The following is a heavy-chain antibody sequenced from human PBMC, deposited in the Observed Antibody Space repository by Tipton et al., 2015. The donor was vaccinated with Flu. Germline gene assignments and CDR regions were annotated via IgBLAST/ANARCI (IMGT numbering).Heavy chain of an antibody. CDR2: IYYSGSI. D-gene: IGHD2-21*01. CDR3: ARSPKFQSSPFDY. V-gene: IGHV4-39*07. J-gene: IGHJ4*02. CDR1: GGSISSSSYY. Sequence: TLSLTCTVSGGSISSSSYYWGWIRQPPGKGLEWIGSIYYSGSIYYNPSLKSRVTISVDTSKNQFSLKLSSVTAADTAVYYCARSPKFQSSPFDYWGQGTLVTVSS.